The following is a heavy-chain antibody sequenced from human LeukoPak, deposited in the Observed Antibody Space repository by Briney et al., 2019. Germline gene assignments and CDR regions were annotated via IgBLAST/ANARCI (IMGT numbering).Heavy chain of an antibody. J-gene: IGHJ1*01. CDR1: GFTFSSYW. CDR2: VYSSGRT. D-gene: IGHD6-13*01. V-gene: IGHV3-53*01. Sequence: GGSLRLSCAASGFTFSSYWMSWVRQAPGKGLEWVSVVYSSGRTYYADSVKGRFTISRDNSKNTLYLQMNSLRAEDTAVYYCARERPNSSSPYLFQHWGQGTLVTVSS. CDR3: ARERPNSSSPYLFQH.